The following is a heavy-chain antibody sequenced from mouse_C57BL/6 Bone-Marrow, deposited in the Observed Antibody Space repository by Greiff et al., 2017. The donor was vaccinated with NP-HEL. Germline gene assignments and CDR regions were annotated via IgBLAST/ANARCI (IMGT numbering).Heavy chain of an antibody. CDR3: AEAGNLTGTPYFDY. CDR1: GYTFTSYW. V-gene: IGHV1-59*01. CDR2: IDPSDSYT. J-gene: IGHJ2*01. D-gene: IGHD4-1*01. Sequence: QVQLQQPGAELVRPGTSVKLSCKASGYTFTSYWMHWVKQRPGQGLEWIGVIDPSDSYTNYNQKFKGKATLTVDTSSSTAYMQLSSLTSEDSAVYYCAEAGNLTGTPYFDYWGQGTTLTVSS.